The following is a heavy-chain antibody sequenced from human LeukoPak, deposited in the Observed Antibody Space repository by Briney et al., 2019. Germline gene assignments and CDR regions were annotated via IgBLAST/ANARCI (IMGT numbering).Heavy chain of an antibody. D-gene: IGHD3-10*02. CDR2: ISWNSGSI. Sequence: PGGSLRLSCAASGLTFDDYAMHWVRQAPGKGLEWVSGISWNSGSIGYADSVKGRFTISRDNAKNSLYLQMNSLRAEDTALYYCAKGVFGEFAFDYWGQGTLVTVSS. CDR3: AKGVFGEFAFDY. CDR1: GLTFDDYA. J-gene: IGHJ4*02. V-gene: IGHV3-9*01.